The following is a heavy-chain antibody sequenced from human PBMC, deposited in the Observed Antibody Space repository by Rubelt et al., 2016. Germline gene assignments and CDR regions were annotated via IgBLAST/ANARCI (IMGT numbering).Heavy chain of an antibody. D-gene: IGHD6-13*01. CDR3: VSSSLDY. Sequence: EVQLVESGGGLVQPGGSLRLSCAASGFTLSSYWMHWVRHAPGKGLVWVSRINSDGSITSYADSVKGRFTISRDNAKNPLYLQMNSLRAEDTAVYYCVSSSLDYWGQGTLVTVSS. J-gene: IGHJ4*02. CDR1: GFTLSSYW. V-gene: IGHV3-74*01. CDR2: INSDGSIT.